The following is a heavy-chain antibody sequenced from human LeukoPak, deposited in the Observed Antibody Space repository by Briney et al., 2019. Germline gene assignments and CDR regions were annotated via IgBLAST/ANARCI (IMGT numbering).Heavy chain of an antibody. J-gene: IGHJ6*02. CDR3: ARLSIAARPSGHYYGMDV. D-gene: IGHD6-6*01. Sequence: ASVKVSCKASGYTFTSYDINWVRQATGQGLEWMGWMNPNSGNTGYAQKFQGRVTMTRNTSISTAYMELSSLRSEDTAVYYCARLSIAARPSGHYYGMDVWGQGTMVTVSS. CDR2: MNPNSGNT. CDR1: GYTFTSYD. V-gene: IGHV1-8*01.